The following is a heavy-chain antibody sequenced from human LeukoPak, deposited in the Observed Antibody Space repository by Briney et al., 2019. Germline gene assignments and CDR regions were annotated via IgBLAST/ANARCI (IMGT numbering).Heavy chain of an antibody. J-gene: IGHJ4*02. D-gene: IGHD4-23*01. CDR2: IYHSGST. Sequence: SQTLSLTCAVSGGSISSGGYSWSWIRQPPGKGLEWIGYIYHSGSTYYNPSLKSRVTISVDRSKNQFSLKLSSVTAADTAVYYCARGVEGGKGSHYWGQGTLVTLSS. CDR3: ARGVEGGKGSHY. CDR1: GGSISSGGYS. V-gene: IGHV4-30-2*01.